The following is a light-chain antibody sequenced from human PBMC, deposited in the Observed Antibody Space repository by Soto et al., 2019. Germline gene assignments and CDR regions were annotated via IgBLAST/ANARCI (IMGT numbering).Light chain of an antibody. CDR1: QSISVY. CDR2: DGS. CDR3: EQRADCPIT. J-gene: IGKJ5*01. Sequence: EIVLTQSPATLSLSPGERATLSCWASQSISVYLAWYQQRPGQAPRLLIHDGSNRATGIPARFSGSGSGTDFTLTISRLEPDDFAVYYCEQRADCPITFGQGTRLEVK. V-gene: IGKV3-11*01.